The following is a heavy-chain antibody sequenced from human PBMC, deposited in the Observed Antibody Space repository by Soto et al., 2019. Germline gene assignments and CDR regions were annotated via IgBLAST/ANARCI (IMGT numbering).Heavy chain of an antibody. CDR1: GFTFSSYG. V-gene: IGHV3-33*06. CDR2: MSYDGSHE. CDR3: AKGSVLRVVEAPLAILGGVDV. Sequence: LRLSCVASGFTFSSYGMHWVRQAPGKGLEWVAVMSYDGSHEYYADSVKGRFTISRDNSKTILYLQMNSLRLEDTAVYYCAKGSVLRVVEAPLAILGGVDVWGQGAMVTVS. D-gene: IGHD2-8*01. J-gene: IGHJ6*02.